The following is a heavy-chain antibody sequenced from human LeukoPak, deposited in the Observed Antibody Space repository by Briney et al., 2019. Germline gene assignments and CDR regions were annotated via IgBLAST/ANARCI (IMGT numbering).Heavy chain of an antibody. CDR2: ISGSGGST. Sequence: PGGSLRLSCAASGFTFNSYAMSWVRQAPGKGLEWVSAISGSGGSTYYADSVKGRFTISRDNSKNTLYLQMNSLRAEDTAVYYCAKSWSSSWSDPSFDYWGQGTLVTVSS. D-gene: IGHD6-13*01. CDR3: AKSWSSSWSDPSFDY. J-gene: IGHJ4*02. V-gene: IGHV3-23*01. CDR1: GFTFNSYA.